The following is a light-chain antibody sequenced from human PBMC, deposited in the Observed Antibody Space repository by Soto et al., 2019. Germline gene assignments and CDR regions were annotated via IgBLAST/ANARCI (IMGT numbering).Light chain of an antibody. J-gene: IGKJ1*01. V-gene: IGKV3-20*01. CDR2: GAS. CDR3: QQYNSYPWT. Sequence: EIVLTQSPGTLSLSPGERATLSCRASQSVTSTYLAWYQQKPGQPPRLLIYGASNRATGIPDRFSGSGSGTEFTLTISSLQPDDFATYYCQQYNSYPWTFGQGTKVEIK. CDR1: QSVTSTY.